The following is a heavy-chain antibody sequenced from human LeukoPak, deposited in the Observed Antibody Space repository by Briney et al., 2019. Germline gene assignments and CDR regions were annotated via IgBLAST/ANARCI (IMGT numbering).Heavy chain of an antibody. Sequence: HPSETLSLTCAVYGGSFSGYYWSWIRQPPGKGLEWIGEINHSGSTNYNPSLKSRVTISVDTSKNQFSLKLSSVTAADTAVYYCARGSNLRTYYYGSGSSNYFDYWGQGTLVTVSS. CDR3: ARGSNLRTYYYGSGSSNYFDY. CDR2: INHSGST. V-gene: IGHV4-34*01. J-gene: IGHJ4*02. D-gene: IGHD3-10*01. CDR1: GGSFSGYY.